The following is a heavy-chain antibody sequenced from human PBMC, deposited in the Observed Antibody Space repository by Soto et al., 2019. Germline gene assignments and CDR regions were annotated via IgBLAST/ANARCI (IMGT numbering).Heavy chain of an antibody. Sequence: LSLTCAASGFTFSSYEMNWVRQAPGKGLEWVSYISSSGSTIYYADSVKGRFTISRDNAKNSLYLQMNSLRAEDTAVYYCARWGYCSSSSCGPYDYFDYWGQGTLVTVSS. CDR3: ARWGYCSSSSCGPYDYFDY. J-gene: IGHJ4*02. CDR1: GFTFSSYE. D-gene: IGHD2-2*01. V-gene: IGHV3-48*03. CDR2: ISSSGSTI.